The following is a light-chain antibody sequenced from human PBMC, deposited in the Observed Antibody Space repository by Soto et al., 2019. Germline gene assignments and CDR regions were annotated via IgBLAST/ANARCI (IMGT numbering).Light chain of an antibody. CDR1: QSVYSN. J-gene: IGKJ4*01. CDR2: GAS. CDR3: QQYNKWPLT. Sequence: EIVMTQSPATLSVSPGERATLSCRASQSVYSNLAWYQQKPGQPPRRLIYGASTRATGIPARFSGSGSGTEFTLTISSLQSEDCAVYYYQQYNKWPLTVGGGTKVVVK. V-gene: IGKV3-15*01.